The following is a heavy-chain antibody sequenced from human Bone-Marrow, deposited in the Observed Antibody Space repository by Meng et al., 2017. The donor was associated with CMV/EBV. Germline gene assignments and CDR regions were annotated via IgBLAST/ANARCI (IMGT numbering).Heavy chain of an antibody. CDR1: GFTFSSYS. Sequence: GESLKISCAASGFTFSSYSMNWVRQAPGKGLEWVSSISRSSGYIYYADSVKGRFTISRDNAKNSFYPQMNSLRAEDTAVYYCARGFRVRAFGAVIPQYYFDYWGQGTLVTVAS. CDR2: ISRSSGYI. J-gene: IGHJ4*02. V-gene: IGHV3-21*01. D-gene: IGHD3-3*01. CDR3: ARGFRVRAFGAVIPQYYFDY.